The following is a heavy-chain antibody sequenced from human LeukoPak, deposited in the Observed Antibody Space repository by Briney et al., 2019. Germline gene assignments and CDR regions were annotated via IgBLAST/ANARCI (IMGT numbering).Heavy chain of an antibody. V-gene: IGHV4-34*01. CDR3: ARGIFRHCTNGVCPRNWFDP. J-gene: IGHJ5*02. CDR2: INHSGST. Sequence: PSETLSLTCAVYGGSFSGYYWSWIRQPPGKGLEWIGEINHSGSTNYNPSLKSRVTISVDTSKNQFSLKLSSVTAADTAVYYCARGIFRHCTNGVCPRNWFDPWGQGTLVTVSS. D-gene: IGHD2-8*01. CDR1: GGSFSGYY.